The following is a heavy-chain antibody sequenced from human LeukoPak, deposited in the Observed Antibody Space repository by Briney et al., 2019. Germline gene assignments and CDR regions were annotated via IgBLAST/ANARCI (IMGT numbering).Heavy chain of an antibody. J-gene: IGHJ6*02. CDR3: ASPGPGGDGYNSYYGMDV. CDR1: GYTFTNYD. D-gene: IGHD5-24*01. CDR2: MNPNSGNT. Sequence: ASVKVSCKAFGYTFTNYDINWVRQATGQGLEWVGWMNPNSGNTGYAQKFQGRVTMTRNTSISTAYMELSSLRSEDTAVYYCASPGPGGDGYNSYYGMDVWGQGTTVTVSS. V-gene: IGHV1-8*01.